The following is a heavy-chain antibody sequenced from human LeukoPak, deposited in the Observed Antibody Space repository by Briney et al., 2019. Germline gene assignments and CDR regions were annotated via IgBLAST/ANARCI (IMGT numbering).Heavy chain of an antibody. V-gene: IGHV3-30-3*01. CDR2: ISYDGSNK. CDR1: GFTFSSYA. D-gene: IGHD4-17*01. CDR3: ARETTVTCFDY. J-gene: IGHJ4*02. Sequence: PGRSLRLSCAASGFTFSSYAMHWVRQAPGKGLEWVAVISYDGSNKYYADSVKGRFTISRDNSKNTLYLQMNSLRAEDTAVYYCARETTVTCFDYWGQGTLVTVSS.